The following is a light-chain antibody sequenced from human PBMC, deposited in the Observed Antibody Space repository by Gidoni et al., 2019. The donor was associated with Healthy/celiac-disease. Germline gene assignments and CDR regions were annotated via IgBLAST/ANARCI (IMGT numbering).Light chain of an antibody. CDR3: QQLNSYPPYT. Sequence: DIQLTQSPSFLSASVGDRVTITCRASQGISSYLAWYQQKPGKAPKLLSYAASTLQSGVPSRFSGSGSGTEFTLTISSLQPEDFATYYCQQLNSYPPYTFGQXTKLEIK. V-gene: IGKV1-9*01. CDR2: AAS. CDR1: QGISSY. J-gene: IGKJ2*01.